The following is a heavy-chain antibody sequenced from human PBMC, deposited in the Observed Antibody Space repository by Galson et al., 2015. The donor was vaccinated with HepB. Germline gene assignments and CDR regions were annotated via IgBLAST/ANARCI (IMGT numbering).Heavy chain of an antibody. CDR2: ISWSGDTT. CDR3: AREFNYYYMDV. V-gene: IGHV3-43*01. Sequence: SLRLSCAASGLTFNDYNIHWVRQVPGKGLEWVSLISWSGDTTYYADSVKGRFTISRDNSKNSLFLQMNSLTTEDTAFYYCAREFNYYYMDVWGKGTPVTVSS. CDR1: GLTFNDYN. J-gene: IGHJ6*03.